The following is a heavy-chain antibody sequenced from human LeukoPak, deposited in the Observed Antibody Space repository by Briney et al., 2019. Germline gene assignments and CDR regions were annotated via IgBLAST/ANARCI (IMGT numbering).Heavy chain of an antibody. Sequence: GESLKISCQASGYSFMTYWIGWVRQMPGKGLEWMGIIYPDDSDTRYSPSFQGQVTISVDKSISTAYLQWSSLKASDTAMYYCAKLGAYTSSWYGFVDYWGQGTLITVSS. J-gene: IGHJ4*02. CDR3: AKLGAYTSSWYGFVDY. V-gene: IGHV5-51*01. D-gene: IGHD6-19*01. CDR2: IYPDDSDT. CDR1: GYSFMTYW.